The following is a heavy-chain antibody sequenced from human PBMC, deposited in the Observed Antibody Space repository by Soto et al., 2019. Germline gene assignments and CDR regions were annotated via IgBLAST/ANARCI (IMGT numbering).Heavy chain of an antibody. V-gene: IGHV4-59*08. CDR2: IYYSGST. CDR3: AREGSAYYYYYMDV. Sequence: SETLSLTCTVSGGSISSYYWGWIRQPPGKGLEWIGYIYYSGSTNYNPSLKSRVTISVDTSKNQFSLKLSSVTAADTAVYYCAREGSAYYYYYMDVWGKGTTVTVSS. J-gene: IGHJ6*03. CDR1: GGSISSYY.